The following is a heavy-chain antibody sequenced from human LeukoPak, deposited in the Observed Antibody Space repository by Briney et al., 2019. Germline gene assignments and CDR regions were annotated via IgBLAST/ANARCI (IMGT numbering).Heavy chain of an antibody. CDR2: ISGSGGST. Sequence: GGSLRLSCASSGFSFSTYGMHWVRQAPGKGLEWVSAISGSGGSTYYADSVKGRFTISRDNSKNTLYLQMNSLRAEDTAVYYCAKGNVLRYFDWLGNFDYWGQGTLVTVSS. D-gene: IGHD3-9*01. V-gene: IGHV3-23*01. CDR1: GFSFSTYG. CDR3: AKGNVLRYFDWLGNFDY. J-gene: IGHJ4*02.